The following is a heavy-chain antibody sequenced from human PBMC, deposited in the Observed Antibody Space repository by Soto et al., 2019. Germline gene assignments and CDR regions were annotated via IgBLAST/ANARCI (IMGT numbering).Heavy chain of an antibody. V-gene: IGHV3-21*01. J-gene: IGHJ4*02. CDR1: GFTFSTYS. Sequence: GGSLRLSCAASGFTFSTYSMSWVRQAPGKGLEWVSSISGSGNYTHYADFLRGRFTISRDNAKTSLYLQMNSLRAEDTAVYYCAREGINNYNEYYFDSWGQGTVVTVSS. CDR2: ISGSGNYT. D-gene: IGHD4-4*01. CDR3: AREGINNYNEYYFDS.